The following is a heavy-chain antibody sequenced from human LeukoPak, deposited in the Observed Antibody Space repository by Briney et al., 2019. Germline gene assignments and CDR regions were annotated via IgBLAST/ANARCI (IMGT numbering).Heavy chain of an antibody. CDR2: IYYSGST. D-gene: IGHD3-10*01. V-gene: IGHV4-59*11. J-gene: IGHJ6*03. Sequence: SETLSLPYTVSGGSISGHYWSWIRQPPGKGLDWIGYIYYSGSTNYNPSLKSRVTISVDTSKNQFSLKLSSVTAADTAVYYCARVAITMVRGVTIPYYYYYMDVWGKGTTVTVSS. CDR3: ARVAITMVRGVTIPYYYYYMDV. CDR1: GGSISGHY.